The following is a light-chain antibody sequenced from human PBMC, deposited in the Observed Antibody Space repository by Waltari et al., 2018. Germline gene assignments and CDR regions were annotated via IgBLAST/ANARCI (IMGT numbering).Light chain of an antibody. V-gene: IGLV2-8*01. CDR3: SSYGGSDNLV. CDR2: DVN. J-gene: IGLJ2*01. Sequence: QSALTQPPSASGSPGQSVTISCTGSSSDVGGYNYVSWYQQYPGKAPKLMIYDVNKRPSGVPDRFSGSKSGNTASLTGSGLQTDDEADYYCSSYGGSDNLVFGGGTKLTVL. CDR1: SSDVGGYNY.